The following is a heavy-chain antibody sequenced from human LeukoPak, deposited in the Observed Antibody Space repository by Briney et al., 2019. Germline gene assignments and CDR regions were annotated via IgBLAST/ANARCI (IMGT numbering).Heavy chain of an antibody. CDR3: TTRGGPPTDNWFDP. J-gene: IGHJ5*02. Sequence: GGSLRLSCAASGFTFSSYWMSWVRQAPGKGLEWVGRIKSKTDGGTTDYAAPVKGRFTISRDDSKNTLYLQMNSLKTEDTAVYYCTTRGGPPTDNWFDPWGQGTLVTVSS. D-gene: IGHD2-15*01. V-gene: IGHV3-15*01. CDR2: IKSKTDGGTT. CDR1: GFTFSSYW.